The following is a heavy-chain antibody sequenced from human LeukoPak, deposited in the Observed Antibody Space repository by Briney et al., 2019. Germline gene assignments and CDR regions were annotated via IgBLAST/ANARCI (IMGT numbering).Heavy chain of an antibody. J-gene: IGHJ3*02. CDR2: ISSRSSTM. Sequence: PGGSLRLSCVVSGFTFRNFWMSWVRQAPGKGLEWVSYISSRSSTMYYADSVKGRSTISRDNAKNSLYLQMNSLRDEDTAVYYCAREADAFDIWGQGTMVTVSS. CDR1: GFTFRNFW. V-gene: IGHV3-48*02. CDR3: AREADAFDI.